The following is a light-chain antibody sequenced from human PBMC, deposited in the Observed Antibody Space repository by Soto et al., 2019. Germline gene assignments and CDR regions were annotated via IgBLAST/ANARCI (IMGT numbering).Light chain of an antibody. J-gene: IGKJ4*01. CDR3: QQFNSYPLLT. CDR2: DAS. V-gene: IGKV1-13*02. Sequence: AIQLTQSPSSLSASVGDRVTITCRASQGISSALAWYQQKPGKAPKLLIYDASSLESGVPSRFSGSGSGTDLTLPISSLQPEDFATYYCQQFNSYPLLTFGGGTKVEIK. CDR1: QGISSA.